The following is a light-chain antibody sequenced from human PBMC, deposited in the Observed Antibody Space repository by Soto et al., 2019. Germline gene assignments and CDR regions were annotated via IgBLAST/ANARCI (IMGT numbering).Light chain of an antibody. CDR1: QSISSSF. CDR3: QQYVRSPPSWT. V-gene: IGKV3-20*01. J-gene: IGKJ1*01. Sequence: ETVLTQSPGTLSLSPGERATLSCRASQSISSSFLAWYQQKPGQAPRLLIYGASSRATGIPDRFSGSGSGTDFPLTISRLELEDAAVYYCQQYVRSPPSWTFGQGTKVEIK. CDR2: GAS.